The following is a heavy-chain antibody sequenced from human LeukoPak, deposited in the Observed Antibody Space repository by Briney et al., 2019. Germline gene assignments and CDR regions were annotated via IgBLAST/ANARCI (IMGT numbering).Heavy chain of an antibody. D-gene: IGHD2-2*01. J-gene: IGHJ4*02. Sequence: HPGGSLRLSCAASGFTFSSYWMHWVRQAPGKGLEWVANIKQDGSEKYYVDSVKGRFTISRDNAKNSLYLQMNSLRAEDTAVYYCARDLVVVVPAARITLFDYWGQGTLVTVSS. V-gene: IGHV3-7*01. CDR3: ARDLVVVVPAARITLFDY. CDR1: GFTFSSYW. CDR2: IKQDGSEK.